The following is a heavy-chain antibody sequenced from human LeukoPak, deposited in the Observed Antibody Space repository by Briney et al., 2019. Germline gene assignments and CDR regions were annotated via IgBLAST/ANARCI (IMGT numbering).Heavy chain of an antibody. J-gene: IGHJ4*02. CDR1: GYTFTSYG. V-gene: IGHV1-18*04. D-gene: IGHD2-2*01. Sequence: ASVKVSCKASGYTFTSYGISWVRQAPGQGLEWMGWISAYNGNTNYAQKLQGRVTMTTDTSTSIAYMELRSLRSDDTAVYYCARASPYCSSTSCYRFDYWGQGTLVTVSS. CDR2: ISAYNGNT. CDR3: ARASPYCSSTSCYRFDY.